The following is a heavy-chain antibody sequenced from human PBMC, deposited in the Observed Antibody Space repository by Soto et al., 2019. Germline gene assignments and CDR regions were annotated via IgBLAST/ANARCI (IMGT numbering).Heavy chain of an antibody. Sequence: QVQLVQSGAEVKKPGSSVKVSCKASGGTFSSYAISWVRQAPGQGLEWMGGIIPIFGTANYAQKFQGRVTITADKSTSTAYMELSRLRSEDTAVYYCARDEGYCSGGSCLYYYYGMDVWGQGTTVTVSS. CDR3: ARDEGYCSGGSCLYYYYGMDV. CDR2: IIPIFGTA. D-gene: IGHD2-15*01. J-gene: IGHJ6*02. CDR1: GGTFSSYA. V-gene: IGHV1-69*06.